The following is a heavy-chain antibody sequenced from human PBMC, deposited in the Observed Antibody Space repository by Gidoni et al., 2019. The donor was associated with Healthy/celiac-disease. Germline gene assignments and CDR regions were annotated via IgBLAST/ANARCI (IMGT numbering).Heavy chain of an antibody. CDR2: ISGSGGST. V-gene: IGHV3-23*01. J-gene: IGHJ4*02. D-gene: IGHD3-22*01. CDR3: ANFMIVGRRGFDY. CDR1: GFTFSSYA. Sequence: EVQLLESGGGLVQPGGSLRLSCADSGFTFSSYAMSWVRQAPGKGLEWVSAISGSGGSTYYADSVKGRFTISRDNSKNTLYLQMNSLRAEDTAVYYCANFMIVGRRGFDYWGQGTLVTVSS.